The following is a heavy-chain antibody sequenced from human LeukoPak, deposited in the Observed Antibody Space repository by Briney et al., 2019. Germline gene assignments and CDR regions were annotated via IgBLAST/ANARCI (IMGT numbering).Heavy chain of an antibody. CDR1: GYTFTGYY. J-gene: IGHJ4*02. V-gene: IGHV1-2*02. CDR3: ARSAVEAATPAGY. Sequence: WASVKVSCKTSGYTFTGYYMHWVRPAPGQGLEGMGWINPSTGGTSYAQKFQGRVTMTRDTSITTAYMELSGLRSDDTAVYYCARSAVEAATPAGYWGQGTLVTVSS. D-gene: IGHD2-15*01. CDR2: INPSTGGT.